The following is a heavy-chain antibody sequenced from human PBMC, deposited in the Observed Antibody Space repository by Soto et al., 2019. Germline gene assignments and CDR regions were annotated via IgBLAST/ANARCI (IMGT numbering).Heavy chain of an antibody. Sequence: GGSLRLSCAASGFTVSRDYMSWVRQAPGKGLEWVSVIYTGGSTYYADSVKGRFTISRDNSKNTLYLQMNSLRAEDTAVYYCATRAYYYDSSGYFDDWGQGTRVTVSS. D-gene: IGHD3-22*01. CDR2: IYTGGST. J-gene: IGHJ4*02. CDR3: ATRAYYYDSSGYFDD. V-gene: IGHV3-53*01. CDR1: GFTVSRDY.